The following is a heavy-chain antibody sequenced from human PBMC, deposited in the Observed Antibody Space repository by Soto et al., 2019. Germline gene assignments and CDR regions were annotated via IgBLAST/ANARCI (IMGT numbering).Heavy chain of an antibody. CDR2: ISHSGAT. V-gene: IGHV4-34*01. CDR1: GGSFIDYY. J-gene: IGHJ6*02. Sequence: PSVTLSLTCAVYGGSFIDYYWTWIRQPPGKGLEWIGEISHSGATNYNPSLKRRVTIPEATSKHQASLKVTSVTAADTAVFYCARDNHYNGMDVWGQGTTVTVPS. CDR3: ARDNHYNGMDV.